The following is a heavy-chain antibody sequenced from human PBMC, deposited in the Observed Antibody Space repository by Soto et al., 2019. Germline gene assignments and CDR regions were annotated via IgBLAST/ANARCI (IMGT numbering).Heavy chain of an antibody. Sequence: GSLRLSCAASGFTFSDYYMSWIRQAPGKGLEWVSYISSSGSTIYYADSVKGRFTISRDNAKNSLYLQMNSLRAEDTAVYYCARSAGIVVVPAAPNMANYYYYGMDVWGQGTTVTVSS. CDR2: ISSSGSTI. V-gene: IGHV3-11*01. CDR1: GFTFSDYY. D-gene: IGHD2-2*01. J-gene: IGHJ6*02. CDR3: ARSAGIVVVPAAPNMANYYYYGMDV.